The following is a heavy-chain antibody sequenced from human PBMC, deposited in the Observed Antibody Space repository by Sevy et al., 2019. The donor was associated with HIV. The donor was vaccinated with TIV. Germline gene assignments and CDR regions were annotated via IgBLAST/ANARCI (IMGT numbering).Heavy chain of an antibody. CDR1: GFTFSSYS. Sequence: GGSLRLSCAASGFTFSSYSMNWVRQAPGKGLEWVSSISSSSSYIYYADSVKGRFTISRDNAKNSLYLQMNSLRAEDTALYDCARDRRCTIGVCYQGRGYYGMDVWGQGTTVTVSS. CDR2: ISSSSSYI. D-gene: IGHD2-8*01. J-gene: IGHJ6*02. CDR3: ARDRRCTIGVCYQGRGYYGMDV. V-gene: IGHV3-21*01.